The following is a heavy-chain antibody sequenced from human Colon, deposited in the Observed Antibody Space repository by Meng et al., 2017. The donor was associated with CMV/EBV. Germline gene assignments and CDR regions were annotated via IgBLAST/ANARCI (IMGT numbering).Heavy chain of an antibody. V-gene: IGHV3-23*01. J-gene: IGHJ5*02. CDR3: AKDLLPGESGVEWP. CDR1: FTFSSQA. Sequence: FTFSSQAMTWVRQAPGKGLEWVSGIRGEGDTNPHRTHYGYSVRGRFIISRDDSKNTLYLQMNSLRAEDTAIYYCAKDLLPGESGVEWPWGQGTLVTVSS. CDR2: IRGEGDTNPHRT. D-gene: IGHD2-15*01.